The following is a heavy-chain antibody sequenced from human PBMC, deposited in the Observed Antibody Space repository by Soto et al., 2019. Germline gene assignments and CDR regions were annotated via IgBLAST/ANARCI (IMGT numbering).Heavy chain of an antibody. Sequence: QVQLVESGGGVVQPGRSLRLSCAASGFTFSSYAMHWVRQAPGKGLEWVAVISYDGSNKYYADSVKGRFTISRDNSKNALYLQMNSLRAEDTAVYYCARENTAMEYYCYGMDVWGQGTTVTVSS. D-gene: IGHD5-18*01. CDR2: ISYDGSNK. CDR3: ARENTAMEYYCYGMDV. CDR1: GFTFSSYA. J-gene: IGHJ6*02. V-gene: IGHV3-30-3*01.